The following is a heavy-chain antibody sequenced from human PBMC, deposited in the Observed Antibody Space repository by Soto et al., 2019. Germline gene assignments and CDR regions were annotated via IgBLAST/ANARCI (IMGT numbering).Heavy chain of an antibody. J-gene: IGHJ5*02. V-gene: IGHV4-59*01. CDR3: ARDYYDILTGYGTIRGFDP. D-gene: IGHD3-9*01. CDR1: GGSISSYY. Sequence: PSETLSLTCTVSGGSISSYYWSWIRQPPGKGLEWIGYIYYSGSTNYNPSLKSRVTISVDTSKNQFSLKLSSVTAADTAVYYCARDYYDILTGYGTIRGFDPWGQGTLVTVSS. CDR2: IYYSGST.